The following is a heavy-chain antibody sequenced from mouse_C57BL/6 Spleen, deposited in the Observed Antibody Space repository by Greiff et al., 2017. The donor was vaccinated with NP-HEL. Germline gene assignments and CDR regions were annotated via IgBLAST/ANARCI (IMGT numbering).Heavy chain of an antibody. CDR3: ARSSYYYGSSSYYFDY. D-gene: IGHD1-1*01. Sequence: DVKLVESGGGLVQPGGSLSLSCAASGFTFTDYYMSWVRQPPGKALEWLGFIRNKANGYTTEYSASVKGRFTISRDNSQSILYLQMKALRAEDSATYYCARSSYYYGSSSYYFDYWGQGTTLTVSS. CDR2: IRNKANGYTT. J-gene: IGHJ2*01. CDR1: GFTFTDYY. V-gene: IGHV7-3*01.